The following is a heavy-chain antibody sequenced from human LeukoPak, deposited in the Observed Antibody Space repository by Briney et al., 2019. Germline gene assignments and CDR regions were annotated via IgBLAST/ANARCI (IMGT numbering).Heavy chain of an antibody. CDR2: ISGSGGST. CDR3: AKVKDRFSHRCYDY. V-gene: IGHV3-23*01. J-gene: IGHJ4*02. Sequence: HSGGSLRLSCAASGFTFSSYGMSWVRQAPGKGLEWVSAISGSGGSTYYADSVKGRFTISRDNSKNTLYLQMNSLRAEDTAVYYCAKVKDRFSHRCYDYWGQGTLVTVSS. CDR1: GFTFSSYG. D-gene: IGHD3-10*01.